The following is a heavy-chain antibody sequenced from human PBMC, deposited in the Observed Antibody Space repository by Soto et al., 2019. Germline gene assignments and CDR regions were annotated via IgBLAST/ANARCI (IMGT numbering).Heavy chain of an antibody. CDR1: GFTFSSYG. D-gene: IGHD1-26*01. CDR2: IWYDGSNK. Sequence: QVQLVESGGGVVQPGRSLRLSCAASGFTFSSYGMHWVRQAPGKGLEWVAVIWYDGSNKYYADSVKGRFSISRDNSKNPLYLQMSGLRAEDTAVYSWARGWGGCLFACWGQGPLFTFSS. J-gene: IGHJ4*02. CDR3: ARGWGGCLFAC. V-gene: IGHV3-33*01.